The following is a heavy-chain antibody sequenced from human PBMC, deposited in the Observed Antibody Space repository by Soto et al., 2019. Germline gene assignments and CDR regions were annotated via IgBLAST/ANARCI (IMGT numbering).Heavy chain of an antibody. D-gene: IGHD1-1*01. CDR3: VRMASSGTLNWFDP. V-gene: IGHV1-8*01. Sequence: ASVKVSFKASESTFMNYDISWMRQATGQGLEWMGWMNPNSGNTGYALKFQGRVSMTRNTSIYTVYLELSSLASDDTAVYYCVRMASSGTLNWFDPWGQGTLVTVSS. J-gene: IGHJ5*02. CDR1: ESTFMNYD. CDR2: MNPNSGNT.